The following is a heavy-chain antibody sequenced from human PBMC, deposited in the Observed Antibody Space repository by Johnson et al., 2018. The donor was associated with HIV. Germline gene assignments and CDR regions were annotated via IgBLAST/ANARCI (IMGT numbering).Heavy chain of an antibody. V-gene: IGHV3-30-3*01. D-gene: IGHD6-25*01. CDR2: ISYDGSNK. CDR3: ARDGPSAAV. CDR1: GFTFSSYA. Sequence: QVQLVESGGGVVQPGRSLRLYCAASGFTFSSYAMHWVRQAPGKGLEWVAVISYDGSNKYYADSVKGRFTISRDNSKNTLYLQMNSLRAEDTAVYYCARDGPSAAVWGQGTMVTVSS. J-gene: IGHJ3*01.